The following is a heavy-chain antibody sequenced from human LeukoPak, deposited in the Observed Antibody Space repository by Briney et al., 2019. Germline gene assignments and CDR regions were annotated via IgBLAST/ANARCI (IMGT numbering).Heavy chain of an antibody. Sequence: GGSLRLSCAASGFTFSSYWMSWVRQAPGKGLEWVANIKQDGSEKYYVDSVKGRFTISRDNAKNSLYLQMNSLRAEDTAVYYCARAVDYYYYYMDVWGKGTTVTVSS. J-gene: IGHJ6*03. CDR1: GFTFSSYW. CDR3: ARAVDYYYYYMDV. V-gene: IGHV3-7*01. CDR2: IKQDGSEK.